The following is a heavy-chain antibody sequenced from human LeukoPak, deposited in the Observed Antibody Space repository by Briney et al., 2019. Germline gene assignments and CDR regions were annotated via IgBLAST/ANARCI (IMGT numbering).Heavy chain of an antibody. Sequence: PGRSLRLSCAASGFTFSDYYMSWIRQAPGKGLEWVSYISSSGSTIYYADSVKGRFTISRDNAKNSLYLQMNSLRAEDTALYYCARVKYSGSYPHDYWGQGTLVTVSS. CDR1: GFTFSDYY. V-gene: IGHV3-11*04. CDR2: ISSSGSTI. D-gene: IGHD1-26*01. J-gene: IGHJ4*02. CDR3: ARVKYSGSYPHDY.